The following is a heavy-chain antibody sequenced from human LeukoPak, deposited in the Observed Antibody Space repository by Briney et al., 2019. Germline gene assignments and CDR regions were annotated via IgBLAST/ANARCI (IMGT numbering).Heavy chain of an antibody. CDR3: ARDPFLLGYCSGGSCPDIAVADGLRDY. D-gene: IGHD2-15*01. CDR2: ISGSGGST. J-gene: IGHJ4*02. V-gene: IGHV3-23*01. CDR1: GFTFSSYV. Sequence: GGSLRLSCAASGFTFSSYVMSWVRQAPGKGLEWVSAISGSGGSTYYAVSVKGRFTISRDKSKNTLSLQMNILRAEDTAVYYCARDPFLLGYCSGGSCPDIAVADGLRDYWGQGTLVTVSS.